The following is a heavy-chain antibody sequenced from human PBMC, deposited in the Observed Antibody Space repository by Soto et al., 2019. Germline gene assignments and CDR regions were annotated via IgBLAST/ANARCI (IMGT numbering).Heavy chain of an antibody. V-gene: IGHV4-4*02. CDR2: IYRTGST. CDR1: GGSFTSNNW. D-gene: IGHD1-7*01. Sequence: SETLSLTCAVSGGSFTSNNWWTWVRQPPGQGLEWIGEIYRTGSTNYNPSLKSRVTISLDKPENQFSLRVTSLTAADTAVYYCASRDPGTSVDYWGQGTLVTVSS. CDR3: ASRDPGTSVDY. J-gene: IGHJ4*02.